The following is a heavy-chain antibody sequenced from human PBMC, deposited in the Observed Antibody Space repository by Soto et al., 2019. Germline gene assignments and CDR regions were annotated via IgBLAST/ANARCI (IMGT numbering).Heavy chain of an antibody. CDR2: INGDATIT. CDR3: VRERAPFDACDI. Sequence: PGGSLRLSCAASGFTFSTYPMSWVRQAPGKGLEWVSGINGDATITHYADSVRGRFTISRDNSRNRLYLQMNSLKAEDTAVYYCVRERAPFDACDIWGQGTRVTVS. V-gene: IGHV3-23*01. CDR1: GFTFSTYP. J-gene: IGHJ3*02.